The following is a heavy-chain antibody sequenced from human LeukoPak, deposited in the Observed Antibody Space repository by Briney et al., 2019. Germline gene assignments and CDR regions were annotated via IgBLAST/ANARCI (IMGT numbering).Heavy chain of an antibody. Sequence: PSETLSLTCTVSGGSISSYYWSWIRQPPGKGLEWIGYIYYSGSTNYNPSLTSRVTISVDTSKNQFSLKLSSVTAADTAVYYCATSLEGVAAAGIDYWGQGTLVTVSS. D-gene: IGHD6-13*01. CDR1: GGSISSYY. CDR3: ATSLEGVAAAGIDY. J-gene: IGHJ4*02. V-gene: IGHV4-59*01. CDR2: IYYSGST.